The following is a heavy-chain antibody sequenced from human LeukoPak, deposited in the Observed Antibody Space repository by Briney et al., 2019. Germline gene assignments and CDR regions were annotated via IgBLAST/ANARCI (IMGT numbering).Heavy chain of an antibody. Sequence: PWGSLRLSCAASGFTVSSNYMSWVRQAPGKGLEWVSVIINDGRTFYADSVKGRFTISRDNSKNTVYLHMNSLRVEDTAVYYCARESPGGDGYNHPSGYWGQGTLVTVSS. CDR1: GFTVSSNY. CDR3: ARESPGGDGYNHPSGY. J-gene: IGHJ4*02. CDR2: IINDGRT. V-gene: IGHV3-53*01. D-gene: IGHD5-24*01.